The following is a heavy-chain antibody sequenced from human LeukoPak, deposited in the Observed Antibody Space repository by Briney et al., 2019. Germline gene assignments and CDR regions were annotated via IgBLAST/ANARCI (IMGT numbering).Heavy chain of an antibody. Sequence: PGGSLRLSCAASRFTFSSYSMNWVRQAPGKGLEWVSSISSSGSYIYYADSVKGRFTISRDNAKNSLYLQMNSLRAEDTAVYYCARGPSGGNNLWMDYWGQGTLVTVSS. CDR2: ISSSGSYI. J-gene: IGHJ4*02. CDR1: RFTFSSYS. V-gene: IGHV3-21*01. CDR3: ARGPSGGNNLWMDY. D-gene: IGHD1-20*01.